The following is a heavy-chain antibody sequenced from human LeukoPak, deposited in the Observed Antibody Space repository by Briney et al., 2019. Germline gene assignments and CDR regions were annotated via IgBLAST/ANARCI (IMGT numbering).Heavy chain of an antibody. V-gene: IGHV4-59*01. J-gene: IGHJ4*02. Sequence: KPSETLSLTCTGSGGPISSYYWSWIRQPPGKGLEWIGYIYYSGSTNYNHSLKSRVTISVDTSKNRFSLKLSSVTAADTAVYYCAWYYDFWSGIDYWGQGTLVTVSS. D-gene: IGHD3-3*01. CDR3: AWYYDFWSGIDY. CDR2: IYYSGST. CDR1: GGPISSYY.